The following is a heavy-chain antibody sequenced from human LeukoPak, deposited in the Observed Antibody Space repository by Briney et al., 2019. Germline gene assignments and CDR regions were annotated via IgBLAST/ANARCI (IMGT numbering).Heavy chain of an antibody. CDR3: ARHFPDSGYCSSTSCWRAFDI. CDR1: GGSFSGYY. Sequence: SETLSLTCAVYGGSFSGYYWSWIRQPPGKGLEWIGEINHSGSTNYNPSLKSRITISVDTSKNQFSLKLSSVTAADTAVYYCARHFPDSGYCSSTSCWRAFDIWGQGTMVTVSS. CDR2: INHSGST. V-gene: IGHV4-34*01. J-gene: IGHJ3*02. D-gene: IGHD2-2*01.